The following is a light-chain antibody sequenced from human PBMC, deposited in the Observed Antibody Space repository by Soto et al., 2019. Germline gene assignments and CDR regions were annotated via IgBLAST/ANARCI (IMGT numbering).Light chain of an antibody. CDR1: SSDVGTYDY. J-gene: IGLJ1*01. CDR3: SSYAGRSMYV. Sequence: QSALTQPPSASESPGQSVTFSCTGTSSDVGTYDYVSWYQQYPGKAPKLLIYGVTRRPSGVPDRFSGSKSGHTAALTVSGLQAEDEAYYYCSSYAGRSMYVFGTGTKVTVL. V-gene: IGLV2-8*01. CDR2: GVT.